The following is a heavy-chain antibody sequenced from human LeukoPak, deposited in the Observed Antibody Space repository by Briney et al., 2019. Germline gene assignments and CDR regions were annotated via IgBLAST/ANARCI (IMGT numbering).Heavy chain of an antibody. CDR1: GGSFSGNY. J-gene: IGHJ4*02. D-gene: IGHD3-16*01. Sequence: SETLSLTCVVYGGSFSGNYWSWIRQPPGKGLEWIGEINNSGSTNYNPSLKSRVTISVDTSKSQFSLKLSSVTAADTAVYYCARGYNRGSYYNYWGQGTLVTVSS. V-gene: IGHV4-34*01. CDR3: ARGYNRGSYYNY. CDR2: INNSGST.